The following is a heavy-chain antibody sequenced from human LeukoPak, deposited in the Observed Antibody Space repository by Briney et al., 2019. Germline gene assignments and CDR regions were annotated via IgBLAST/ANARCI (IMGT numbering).Heavy chain of an antibody. D-gene: IGHD3-22*01. CDR2: IYSGGST. Sequence: GGSLRLSCAASGFTFSSYAMSWVRQAPGKGLEWVSVIYSGGSTSYADSVKGRFTISRDNSKNILYLQMNSLRVEDTAVYYCATSGDTSAYYPCLHWGQGTLVTVSS. J-gene: IGHJ4*02. V-gene: IGHV3-23*03. CDR1: GFTFSSYA. CDR3: ATSGDTSAYYPCLH.